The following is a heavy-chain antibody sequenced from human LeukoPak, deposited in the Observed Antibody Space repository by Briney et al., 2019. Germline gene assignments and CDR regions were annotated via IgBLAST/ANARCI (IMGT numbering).Heavy chain of an antibody. CDR2: ISYDGSNK. D-gene: IGHD3-16*01. Sequence: GRSLRLSCAASGFTFSSYAMHWVRQAPGKGLEWVAVISYDGSNKYYADSVKGRFTISRDNSKNTLYLQMNSLRAEDTAVYYCARLPSVGVLRYGMDVWGQGTTVTVSS. CDR1: GFTFSSYA. J-gene: IGHJ6*02. V-gene: IGHV3-30*01. CDR3: ARLPSVGVLRYGMDV.